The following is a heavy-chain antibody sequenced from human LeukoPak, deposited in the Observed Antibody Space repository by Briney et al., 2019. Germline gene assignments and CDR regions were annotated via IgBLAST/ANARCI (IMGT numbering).Heavy chain of an antibody. J-gene: IGHJ4*02. CDR3: AKTEGSGIAVAGYYFDY. D-gene: IGHD6-19*01. V-gene: IGHV3-23*01. CDR1: GFTVGSYA. Sequence: HPGGSLRLSCAASGFTVGSYAMSWVRHAPGKGLEWVSAISGSGGSTYYADSVKGRFTISRDNSKNTLYLQMNSLRAEDTAVYYCAKTEGSGIAVAGYYFDYWGQGTLVTVSS. CDR2: ISGSGGST.